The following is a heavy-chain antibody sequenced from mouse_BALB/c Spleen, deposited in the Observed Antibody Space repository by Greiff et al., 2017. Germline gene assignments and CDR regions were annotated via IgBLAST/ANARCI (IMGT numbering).Heavy chain of an antibody. J-gene: IGHJ1*01. Sequence: VKLMESGGGLVKPGGSLKLSCAASGFTFSSYTMSWVRQTPEKRLEWVATISSGGGNTYYPDSVKGRFTISRDNAKNNLYLQMSSLRSEDTALYYCAEGYWYFDVWGAGTTVTVSS. CDR1: GFTFSSYT. CDR3: AEGYWYFDV. CDR2: ISSGGGNT. V-gene: IGHV5-9*03.